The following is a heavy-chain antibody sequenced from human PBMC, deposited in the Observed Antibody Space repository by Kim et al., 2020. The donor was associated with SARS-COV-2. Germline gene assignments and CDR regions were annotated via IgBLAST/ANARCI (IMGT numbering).Heavy chain of an antibody. V-gene: IGHV4-4*02. CDR2: IYHSGST. D-gene: IGHD5-18*01. J-gene: IGHJ4*02. CDR1: GGSISSSNW. CDR3: ARASLGYSYGFFDY. Sequence: SETLSLTCAVSGGSISSSNWWSWVRQPPGKGLEWIGEIYHSGSTNYNPSLKSRVTISVDKSKNQFSLKLSSVTAADTAVYYCARASLGYSYGFFDYWGQGTLVTVSS.